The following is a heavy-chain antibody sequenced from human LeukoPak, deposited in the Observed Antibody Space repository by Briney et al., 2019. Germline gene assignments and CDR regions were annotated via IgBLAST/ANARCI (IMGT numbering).Heavy chain of an antibody. J-gene: IGHJ4*02. Sequence: GGSLRLSCAASGFTFSNAWMSWVRQAPGKGLEWVGRIKSKTDGGTTDYAAPVKGRFTISRDDSKNTLYLQMNSLKTEDTAVYYCTATYYDFWSGEFDYWGQGTLVTASS. V-gene: IGHV3-15*01. CDR2: IKSKTDGGTT. D-gene: IGHD3-3*01. CDR3: TATYYDFWSGEFDY. CDR1: GFTFSNAW.